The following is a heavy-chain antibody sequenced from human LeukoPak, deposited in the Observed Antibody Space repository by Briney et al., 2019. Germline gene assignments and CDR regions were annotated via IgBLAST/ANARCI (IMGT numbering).Heavy chain of an antibody. J-gene: IGHJ1*01. CDR3: ARVGIVYYQWEKFFYH. V-gene: IGHV4-34*01. CDR2: INHSGST. CDR1: GGSFSGYF. D-gene: IGHD2-8*01. Sequence: PSETLSLTCAVLGGSFSGYFWSWIRQPPGKGLEWIGEINHSGSTNYNPSLKSRVSIIADTSKDQFSLRLSSVTAADTAVYYCARVGIVYYQWEKFFYHWGQGTLVTVSS.